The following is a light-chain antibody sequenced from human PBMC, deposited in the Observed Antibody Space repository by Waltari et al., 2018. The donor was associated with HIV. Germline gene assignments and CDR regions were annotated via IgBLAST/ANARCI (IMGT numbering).Light chain of an antibody. J-gene: IGLJ2*01. Sequence: QSALTQPASVSGSPGQSITISCTGTSSDVGNYNLVSWYQHHPGKVPNLMIYEVNKRPAGVSNRFSGAKSGSTASVTSCGLQAEDEVDYYCCAYAGSNTVIFGGGTKVTVL. CDR2: EVN. CDR3: CAYAGSNTVI. CDR1: SSDVGNYNL. V-gene: IGLV2-23*02.